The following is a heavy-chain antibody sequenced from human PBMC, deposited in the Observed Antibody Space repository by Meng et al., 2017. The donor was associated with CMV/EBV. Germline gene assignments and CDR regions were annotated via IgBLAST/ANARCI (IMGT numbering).Heavy chain of an antibody. CDR1: GGSISRYY. Sequence: HAPLQDSGPGLLQPSETLSLTRTVSGGSISRYYWSWIRQPAGKGLEWIGRIYTSGSTNYNPSLKSRVTMSVDTSKNQFSLKLSSVTAADTAVYYCARDSSGWYPHFDYWGQGTLVTVSS. CDR2: IYTSGST. D-gene: IGHD6-19*01. V-gene: IGHV4-4*07. J-gene: IGHJ4*02. CDR3: ARDSSGWYPHFDY.